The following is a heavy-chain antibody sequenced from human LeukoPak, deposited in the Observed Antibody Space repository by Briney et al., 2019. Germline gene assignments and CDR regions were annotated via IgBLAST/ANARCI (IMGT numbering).Heavy chain of an antibody. CDR2: IEKNGSGK. Sequence: PGGSLRLSCTVSGFIFSDSWMAWIRQAPGKGLEWVAIIEKNGSGKNYVDSVKGRFIISRDNAKNSLFLQMNSLRAEDTAVYYCAKDQATVTTAWGQGTLVTVSS. CDR1: GFIFSDSW. J-gene: IGHJ5*02. V-gene: IGHV3-7*03. D-gene: IGHD4-17*01. CDR3: AKDQATVTTA.